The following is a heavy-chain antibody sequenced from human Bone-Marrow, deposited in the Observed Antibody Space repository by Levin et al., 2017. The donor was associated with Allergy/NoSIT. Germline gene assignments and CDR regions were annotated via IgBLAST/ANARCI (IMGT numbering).Heavy chain of an antibody. CDR1: GFPFSNYA. V-gene: IGHV3-23*01. J-gene: IGHJ4*02. D-gene: IGHD1-14*01. Sequence: LSLTCAASGFPFSNYAITWVRQAPGKGLEWVSSITSSGGSTYCADSVKGRFTISRDNPQNTLYLQMNSLRAEDTAVYYCAKGQVARTTARSLDYWGQGTLVTVSS. CDR3: AKGQVARTTARSLDY. CDR2: ITSSGGST.